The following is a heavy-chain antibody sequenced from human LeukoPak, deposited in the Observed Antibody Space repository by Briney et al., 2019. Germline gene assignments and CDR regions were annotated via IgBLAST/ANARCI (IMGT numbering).Heavy chain of an antibody. CDR3: ARDVGGNYDYVWGSYRVDY. CDR1: GYTFTSYG. Sequence: ASVKVSCTASGYTFTSYGISWVRQAPGQGLEWMGWISAYNGNTNYAQKLQGRVTMTTDTSTSTAYMELRSLRSDDTAVYYCARDVGGNYDYVWGSYRVDYWGQGTLVTVSS. CDR2: ISAYNGNT. D-gene: IGHD3-16*01. V-gene: IGHV1-18*01. J-gene: IGHJ4*02.